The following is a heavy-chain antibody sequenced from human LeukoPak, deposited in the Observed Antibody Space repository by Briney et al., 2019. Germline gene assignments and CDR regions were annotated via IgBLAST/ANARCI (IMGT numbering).Heavy chain of an antibody. Sequence: GGSLRLSCAASGFTFSSYSMNWVRQAPGKGLEWVAVISYDGSNKYYADSVKGRFTISRDNSKNTLYLQMNSLRAEDTAVYYCAREGAAASDFDYWGQGTLVTVSS. CDR1: GFTFSSYS. CDR3: AREGAAASDFDY. J-gene: IGHJ4*02. CDR2: ISYDGSNK. V-gene: IGHV3-30*03. D-gene: IGHD6-13*01.